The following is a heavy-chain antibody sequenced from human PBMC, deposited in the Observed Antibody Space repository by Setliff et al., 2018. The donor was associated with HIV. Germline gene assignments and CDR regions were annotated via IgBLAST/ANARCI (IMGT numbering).Heavy chain of an antibody. J-gene: IGHJ1*01. CDR2: VYYTGTS. Sequence: SETLSLTCTVSGVSVSSGGYYWSWIRQHPGKGLEWIGYVYYTGTSYFNPSLKSRITISVDTSKNHFSLKLGFVTAADTAVYYCARGESTTWDLDEYFQHWGHGTLVTVSS. D-gene: IGHD2-2*01. CDR3: ARGESTTWDLDEYFQH. CDR1: GVSVSSGGYY. V-gene: IGHV4-31*03.